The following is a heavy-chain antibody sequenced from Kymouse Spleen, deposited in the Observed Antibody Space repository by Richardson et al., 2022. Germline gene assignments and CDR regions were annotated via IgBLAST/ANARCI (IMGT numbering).Heavy chain of an antibody. D-gene: IGHD6-19*01. V-gene: IGHV4-34*01. Sequence: QVQLQQWGAGLLKPSETLSLTCAVYGGSFSGYYWSWIRQPPGKGLEWIGEINHSGSTNYNPSLKSRVTISVDTSKNQFSLKLSSVTAADTAVYYCARDSSGWYYYYYGMDVWGQGTTVTVSS. CDR1: GGSFSGYY. J-gene: IGHJ6*02. CDR2: INHSGST. CDR3: ARDSSGWYYYYYGMDV.